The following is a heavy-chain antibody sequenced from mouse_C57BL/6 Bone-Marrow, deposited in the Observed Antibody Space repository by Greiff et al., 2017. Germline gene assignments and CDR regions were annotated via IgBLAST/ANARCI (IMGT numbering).Heavy chain of an antibody. Sequence: QVQLLQPGAELVKPGASVKLSCKASGYTFTSYWMQWVKQRPGQGLEWIGEIDPSDSYTNYNQKFKGKATLTVDTSSSTAYMQLSSLTSEDSAVYYCAREKGNYDYDFAYWGQGTLVTVSA. CDR1: GYTFTSYW. CDR3: AREKGNYDYDFAY. D-gene: IGHD2-4*01. CDR2: IDPSDSYT. V-gene: IGHV1-50*01. J-gene: IGHJ3*01.